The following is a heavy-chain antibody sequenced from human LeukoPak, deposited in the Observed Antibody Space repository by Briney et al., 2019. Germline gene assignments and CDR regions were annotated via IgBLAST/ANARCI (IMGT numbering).Heavy chain of an antibody. Sequence: GESLKISCKGSGYSFTSYWIAWVRQMPGKGLEWMGIIYPGDSDTRYSPSFQGQVTISADKSISTAYLQWSSLKASDTAMYYCARQDRYSGSDTYYYYAMDVWGKGTTVTVSS. CDR1: GYSFTSYW. CDR3: ARQDRYSGSDTYYYYAMDV. J-gene: IGHJ6*04. D-gene: IGHD5-12*01. CDR2: IYPGDSDT. V-gene: IGHV5-51*01.